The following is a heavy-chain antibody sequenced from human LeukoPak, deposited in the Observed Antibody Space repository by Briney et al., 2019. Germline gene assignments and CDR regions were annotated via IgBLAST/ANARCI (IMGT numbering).Heavy chain of an antibody. Sequence: GGSLRLSCAASGFNFTFYEMNWVRQAPGKGLEWISYISSRDSSTYYADSVKGRFTISRDNSKNTLYVQMNSLGAEDTAVYYCAKAQSSKYYYFGMDVWGQGTTVTVSS. CDR1: GFNFTFYE. CDR3: AKAQSSKYYYFGMDV. J-gene: IGHJ6*02. V-gene: IGHV3-48*03. D-gene: IGHD6-13*01. CDR2: ISSRDSST.